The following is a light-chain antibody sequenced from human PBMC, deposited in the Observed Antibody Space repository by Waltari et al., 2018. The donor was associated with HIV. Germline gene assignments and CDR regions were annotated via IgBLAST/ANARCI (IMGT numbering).Light chain of an antibody. V-gene: IGKV4-1*01. CDR2: WAS. CDR3: HQYYTTPQT. J-gene: IGKJ1*01. CDR1: QSVLYSSNNKNY. Sequence: DIVVTQSPDSLALSLGERATINCKSSQSVLYSSNNKNYLAWYQQKTGQPPKLLIYWASAREAGVPDRFSGSGSGTDFTLTINSLRAEDAAVYFCHQYYTTPQTFGQGTKVEIK.